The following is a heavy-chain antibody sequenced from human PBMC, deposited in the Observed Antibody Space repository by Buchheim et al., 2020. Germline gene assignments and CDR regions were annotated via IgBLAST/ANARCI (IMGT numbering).Heavy chain of an antibody. V-gene: IGHV3-48*03. CDR1: EFTFSDYD. J-gene: IGHJ6*03. Sequence: EVQLVESGGGLVQPGGSLRLSCAASEFTFSDYDINWVRQAPGKGLEWVSHISSSGSTIYYADSVKGRFTISRANAKSSLFLQMNSLRAEDTAVYYCARERRNYYYYMDVWGKGTT. CDR2: ISSSGSTI. CDR3: ARERRNYYYYMDV.